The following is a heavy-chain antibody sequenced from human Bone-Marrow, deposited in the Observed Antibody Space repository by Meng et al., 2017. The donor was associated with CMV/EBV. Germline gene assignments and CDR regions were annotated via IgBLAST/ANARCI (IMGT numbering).Heavy chain of an antibody. CDR3: AKGGRAARQFDY. CDR1: GGSFSGNP. CDR2: IIPVFGTA. D-gene: IGHD6-13*01. V-gene: IGHV1-69*01. Sequence: YTAFGGSFSGNPLSWVRQAPGQGLEWMGGIIPVFGTANYAQYFQGRVTITADESTTTAYMELSSLKSEDTAVYYCAKGGRAARQFDYWGQGTLVTVSS. J-gene: IGHJ4*02.